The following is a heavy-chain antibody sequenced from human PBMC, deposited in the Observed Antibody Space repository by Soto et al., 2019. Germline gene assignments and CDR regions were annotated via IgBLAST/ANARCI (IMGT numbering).Heavy chain of an antibody. D-gene: IGHD4-17*01. CDR3: ARDPDYGDYVFDP. CDR1: GGTFSSYA. CDR2: IIPIFGTA. V-gene: IGHV1-69*13. Sequence: SVKVSCKASGGTFSSYAISWVRQAPGQGLEWMGGIIPIFGTASYAQKFQGRVTITADESTSTAYMELSSLRSEDTAVYYCARDPDYGDYVFDPWGQGTLVTVSS. J-gene: IGHJ5*02.